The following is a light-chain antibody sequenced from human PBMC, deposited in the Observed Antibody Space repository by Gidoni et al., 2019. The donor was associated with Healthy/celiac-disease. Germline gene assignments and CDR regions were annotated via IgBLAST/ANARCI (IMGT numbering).Light chain of an antibody. V-gene: IGKV1-33*01. CDR2: DAS. Sequence: DIQMTQSPSSLSASVGDRVTITCQASQDISHYLNWYQQKPGKAPKLLIYDASNLETGVPSRFSGSGSGTDFTFTIISLQPEDIATYYCQQYDNLPLTFGGGTKVEIK. CDR3: QQYDNLPLT. J-gene: IGKJ4*01. CDR1: QDISHY.